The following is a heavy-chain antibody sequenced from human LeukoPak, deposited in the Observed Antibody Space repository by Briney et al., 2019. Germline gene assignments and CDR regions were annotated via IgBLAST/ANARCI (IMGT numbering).Heavy chain of an antibody. CDR1: GFTFSSYW. Sequence: GGSLRLSCAASGFTFSSYWMRWVRQAPGKGLEWVANIKQDGSEKYYVDSVKGRFTISRDNAKNSLYLQMNSLRAEDTAVYYCARDRYYYDSSGYYAFDYWGQGTLVTVSS. V-gene: IGHV3-7*03. D-gene: IGHD3-22*01. CDR3: ARDRYYYDSSGYYAFDY. CDR2: IKQDGSEK. J-gene: IGHJ4*02.